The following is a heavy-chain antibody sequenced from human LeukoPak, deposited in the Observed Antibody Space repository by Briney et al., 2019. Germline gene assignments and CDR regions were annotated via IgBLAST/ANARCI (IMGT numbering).Heavy chain of an antibody. CDR2: FDPEDGET. Sequence: ASVKVSCKVSGYTLTELSMHWVRQAPGKGLEWMGSFDPEDGETIYAQKFQGRVTMTEDTSTDTAYMELSSLRSEDTAVYYCATRNWNDVYYYFDYWGQGTLVTVSS. J-gene: IGHJ4*02. CDR3: ATRNWNDVYYYFDY. D-gene: IGHD1-1*01. CDR1: GYTLTELS. V-gene: IGHV1-24*01.